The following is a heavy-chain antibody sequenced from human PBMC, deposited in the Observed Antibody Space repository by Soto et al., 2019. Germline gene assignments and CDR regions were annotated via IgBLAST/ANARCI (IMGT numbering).Heavy chain of an antibody. CDR3: ARAGPLRYFDWSPQKWFDP. CDR2: IYYSGST. J-gene: IGHJ5*02. V-gene: IGHV4-59*01. Sequence: PSETLSLTCTVSGGSISSYYWSWIRQPPGKGLEWIGYIYYSGSTNYNPSLKSRVTISVDTSKNQFSLKLSSVTAADTAVYYCARAGPLRYFDWSPQKWFDPWGQGTLVTVSS. D-gene: IGHD3-9*01. CDR1: GGSISSYY.